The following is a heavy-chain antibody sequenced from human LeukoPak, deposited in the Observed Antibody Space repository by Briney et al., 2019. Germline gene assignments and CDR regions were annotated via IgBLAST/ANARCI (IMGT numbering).Heavy chain of an antibody. CDR2: IYYSGST. Sequence: ASETLSLTCTVSGGSISSGGYYWSWIRQPPGKGLEWIGYIYYSGSTNYNPSLKSRVTISVDTSKNQFSLKLSSVTAADTAVYYCARTIREYSTRIGNWFDPWGQGTLVTVSS. CDR3: ARTIREYSTRIGNWFDP. J-gene: IGHJ5*02. CDR1: GGSISSGGYY. V-gene: IGHV4-61*08. D-gene: IGHD6-6*01.